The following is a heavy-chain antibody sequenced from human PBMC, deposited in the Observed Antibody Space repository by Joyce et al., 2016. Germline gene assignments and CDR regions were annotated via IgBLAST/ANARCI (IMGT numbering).Heavy chain of an antibody. J-gene: IGHJ5*01. CDR2: IKGDGSDK. V-gene: IGHV3-7*03. D-gene: IGHD2-8*01. Sequence: EVQLVEYGGGLVQPGGSLRLSCAASGFTFSSYWMGWVCQAAGEGLGWVANIKGDGSDKKYVDSVKGRFTISRDNAKNLLYLQMDSLRAEDTAVYYCARVSVDRVFATNYFDFWGQGTLATVSS. CDR1: GFTFSSYW. CDR3: ARVSVDRVFATNYFDF.